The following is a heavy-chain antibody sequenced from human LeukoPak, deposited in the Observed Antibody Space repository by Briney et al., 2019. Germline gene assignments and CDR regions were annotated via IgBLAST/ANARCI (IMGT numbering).Heavy chain of an antibody. CDR2: IIPIFGTA. D-gene: IGHD3-10*01. Sequence: SVKVSCKASGGTFSSYAISWVRQAPGQGLEWMGGIIPIFGTANYAQKFQGRVTIATDESTSTAYIELSSLRSEDTAVYYCARDAVYGSGEYYFDYWGRGTLVTVSS. V-gene: IGHV1-69*05. CDR3: ARDAVYGSGEYYFDY. J-gene: IGHJ4*02. CDR1: GGTFSSYA.